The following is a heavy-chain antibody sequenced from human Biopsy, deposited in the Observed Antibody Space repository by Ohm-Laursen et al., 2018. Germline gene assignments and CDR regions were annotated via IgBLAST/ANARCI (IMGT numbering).Heavy chain of an antibody. J-gene: IGHJ1*01. CDR3: ARGSNEYGGLYFPH. D-gene: IGHD4-23*01. CDR2: ISHTGYT. CDR1: GDSFPGHY. Sequence: SETLSLTCTVSGDSFPGHYWTWIRQPPGKGLEGIGHISHTGYTSYKSSLKSRVTISLDTSRKHFPLRLTSLAAADTGVYYCARGSNEYGGLYFPHWGQGTLVTVSS. V-gene: IGHV4-59*11.